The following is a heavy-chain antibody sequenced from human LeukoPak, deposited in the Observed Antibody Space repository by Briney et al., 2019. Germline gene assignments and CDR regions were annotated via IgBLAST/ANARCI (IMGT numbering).Heavy chain of an antibody. V-gene: IGHV1-18*01. CDR3: ARPLLWFGEFSWWFDP. CDR1: GYTFTSYG. J-gene: IGHJ5*02. Sequence: ASVKASCKASGYTFTSYGISWVRQAPGQGLEWMGWISAYNGNTNYAQKLQGRVTMTTDTSTSTAYMELRSLRSDDTAVYYCARPLLWFGEFSWWFDPWGQGTLVTVSS. D-gene: IGHD3-10*01. CDR2: ISAYNGNT.